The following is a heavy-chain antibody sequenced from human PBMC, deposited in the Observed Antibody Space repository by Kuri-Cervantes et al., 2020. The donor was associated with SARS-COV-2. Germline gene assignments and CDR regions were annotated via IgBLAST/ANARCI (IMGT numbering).Heavy chain of an antibody. V-gene: IGHV2-26*01. CDR3: AHRLTPHNWFDP. Sequence: SGPTLVKPTETLTLTCTVSGFSLSNARMGVSWIRQPPGKALEWLAHIFSNDEKSYSTSLKSRLTTSKDTSKSQVVLTMTNMDPVDTATYYCAHRLTPHNWFDPWGQGTLVTVSS. CDR2: IFSNDEK. J-gene: IGHJ5*02. CDR1: GFSLSNARMG.